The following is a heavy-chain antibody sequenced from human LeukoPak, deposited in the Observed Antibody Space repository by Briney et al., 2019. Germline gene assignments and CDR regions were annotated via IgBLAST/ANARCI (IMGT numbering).Heavy chain of an antibody. J-gene: IGHJ2*01. Sequence: KPSETLSLTCTVSGGSISSYYWSWIRQPPGKWMEWIGYIYYSGSTNYNPSLKSRVTISVDTSKNQFSLKMSSVTAADTAVYYCATGSHYWYFDLWGRGTLVTVSS. CDR2: IYYSGST. CDR1: GGSISSYY. D-gene: IGHD1-26*01. CDR3: ATGSHYWYFDL. V-gene: IGHV4-59*08.